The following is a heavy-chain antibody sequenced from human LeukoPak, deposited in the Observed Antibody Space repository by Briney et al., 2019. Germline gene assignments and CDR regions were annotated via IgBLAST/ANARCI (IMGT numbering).Heavy chain of an antibody. CDR2: IYYSGST. D-gene: IGHD3-22*01. CDR1: GGSISSYY. J-gene: IGHJ4*02. CDR3: ARDPALDSSGPHGVS. Sequence: SETLSLTCTVSGGSISSYYWSWIRQPPGKGLEWIGYIYYSGSTNYNPSLKSRVTISVDTSKNQFSLKLSSVTAADTAVYYCARDPALDSSGPHGVSWGQGTLVTVSS. V-gene: IGHV4-59*12.